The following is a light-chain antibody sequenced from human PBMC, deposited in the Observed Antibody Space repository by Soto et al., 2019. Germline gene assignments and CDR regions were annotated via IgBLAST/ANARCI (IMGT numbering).Light chain of an antibody. CDR3: SSFAGSYSPHV. CDR2: QVN. Sequence: QSALTQPPSASGSPGQSVTISCTGTSSDIGVYDFVSWYQQHPGKAPKVIIYQVNKRPSGVPDRFSGSKSGNTASLTVSGLRPEDEADYFCSSFAGSYSPHVFGTGTKVTVL. CDR1: SSDIGVYDF. V-gene: IGLV2-8*01. J-gene: IGLJ1*01.